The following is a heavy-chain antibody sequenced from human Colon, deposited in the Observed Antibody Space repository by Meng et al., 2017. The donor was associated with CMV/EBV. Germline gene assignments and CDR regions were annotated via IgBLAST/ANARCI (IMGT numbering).Heavy chain of an antibody. CDR3: ARDWASGYDYYYYGMDV. D-gene: IGHD5-12*01. CDR2: ISAYNGNT. CDR1: GYTFTSYG. Sequence: ASVKVSCKASGYTFTSYGISWVRQAPGQGLEWMGWISAYNGNTNYAQKLQGRVTMTTDTSTSTAYMELRGLRSDDTAVYYCARDWASGYDYYYYGMDVWGQGTTVTVSS. J-gene: IGHJ6*02. V-gene: IGHV1-18*01.